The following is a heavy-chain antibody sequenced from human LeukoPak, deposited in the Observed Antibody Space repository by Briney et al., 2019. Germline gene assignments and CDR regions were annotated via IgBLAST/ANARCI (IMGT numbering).Heavy chain of an antibody. D-gene: IGHD6-19*01. CDR2: IIPIFVTA. J-gene: IGHJ4*02. V-gene: IGHV1-69*13. CDR1: GGTFSTYA. CDR3: AKDAGVRVAGPFDY. Sequence: SVKVSCKASGGTFSTYAISWVRQAPGQGLEWMGGIIPIFVTANYAQKFQGRVTITADESTSTAYMELSSLRSEDTAVYYCAKDAGVRVAGPFDYWGQGTLVTVSS.